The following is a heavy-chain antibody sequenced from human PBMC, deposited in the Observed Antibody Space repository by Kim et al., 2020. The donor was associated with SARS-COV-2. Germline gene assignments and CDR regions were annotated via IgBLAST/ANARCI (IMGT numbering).Heavy chain of an antibody. D-gene: IGHD3-3*01. V-gene: IGHV3-11*04. CDR3: AGWRGHQSEFDN. J-gene: IGHJ4*02. CDR2: INGGDSTFT. Sequence: GGSLRLSCAASGFIFSDYFMGWIRQAPGEGLEWVSNINGGDSTFTEYEDSVKGGITISRDNAKNSLYLQMNRLIVEDTAVYYCAGWRGHQSEFDNWSQRTLVTVPS. CDR1: GFIFSDYF.